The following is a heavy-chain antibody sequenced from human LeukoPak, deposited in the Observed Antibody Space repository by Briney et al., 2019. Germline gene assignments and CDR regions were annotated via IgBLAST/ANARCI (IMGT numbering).Heavy chain of an antibody. Sequence: GGSLRLSCAASGFTFSSYSMNWVRQAPGKGLEWVSSISSSSSYIYYADSVKGRFTISRDNAKNSLYLQMNSLRPEDTASYCCVVGATLYYFNYWGQGTLVTVSS. J-gene: IGHJ4*02. D-gene: IGHD1-26*01. CDR1: GFTFSSYS. V-gene: IGHV3-21*04. CDR2: ISSSSSYI. CDR3: VVGATLYYFNY.